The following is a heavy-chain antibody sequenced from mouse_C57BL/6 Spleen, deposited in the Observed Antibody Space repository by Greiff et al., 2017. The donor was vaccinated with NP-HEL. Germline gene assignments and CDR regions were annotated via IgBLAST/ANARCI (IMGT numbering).Heavy chain of an antibody. D-gene: IGHD4-1*01. CDR1: GYTFTSYW. CDR2: IHPNSGST. J-gene: IGHJ3*01. V-gene: IGHV1-64*01. CDR3: ARSGLGPFAY. Sequence: VQLQQPGTELVKPGASVKLSCKASGYTFTSYWMHWVKQRPGQGLEWIGMIHPNSGSTNYNEKFKSKATLTVDKSSSTAYMQLSSLTSEDSAVYYCARSGLGPFAYWGQGTLVTVSA.